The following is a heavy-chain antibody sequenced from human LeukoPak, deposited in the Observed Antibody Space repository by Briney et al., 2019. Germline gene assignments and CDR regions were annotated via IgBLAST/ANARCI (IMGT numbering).Heavy chain of an antibody. Sequence: SETLSLTCTVSGDSISSYYWSWIRQPPGKGPEWIGYIYYSGSTNYNPSLQSRVTISVDTSKNQFSLNLNSVTAADTAVYYCARGGAARLHFQNWGQGTLVTVSS. CDR3: ARGGAARLHFQN. D-gene: IGHD6-6*01. V-gene: IGHV4-59*01. J-gene: IGHJ1*01. CDR1: GDSISSYY. CDR2: IYYSGST.